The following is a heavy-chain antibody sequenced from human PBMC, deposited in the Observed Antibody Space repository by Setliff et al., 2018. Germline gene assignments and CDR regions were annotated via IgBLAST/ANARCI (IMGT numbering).Heavy chain of an antibody. CDR2: IRSSGTS. V-gene: IGHV3-21*03. CDR1: GFSLRDYT. D-gene: IGHD1-26*01. Sequence: GGSLRLSCVASGFSLRDYTINWVRQAPGKGLDWVSSIRSSGTSFYADSVKGRFTVSRDNAKNSVYLQMNSLRAEDTAVYYCTRTGVLGATTSRYFDLWGRGTLVTVSS. CDR3: TRTGVLGATTSRYFDL. J-gene: IGHJ2*01.